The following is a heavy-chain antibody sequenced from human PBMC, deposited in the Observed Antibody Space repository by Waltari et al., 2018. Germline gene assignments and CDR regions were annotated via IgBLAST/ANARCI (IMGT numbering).Heavy chain of an antibody. Sequence: QVQLVQSGAEVRKPGASLKVSCKASGYRFPSHDINWVRQATGQGLEWMGWMNPDSGSTDYAREFQGRISMTRNTSISTAYMELSSLTFDDTAVYYCARGGVYVSGNNWFDLWGQGTQVTVSS. CDR3: ARGGVYVSGNNWFDL. D-gene: IGHD3-10*01. CDR2: MNPDSGST. CDR1: GYRFPSHD. V-gene: IGHV1-8*01. J-gene: IGHJ5*02.